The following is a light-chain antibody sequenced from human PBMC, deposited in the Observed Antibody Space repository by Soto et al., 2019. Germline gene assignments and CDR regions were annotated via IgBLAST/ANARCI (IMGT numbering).Light chain of an antibody. CDR2: DAS. CDR3: QQYGSSPVT. J-gene: IGKJ5*01. CDR1: QSVSSSY. Sequence: EIVLTQSPGTMSLSPGERATLSCRASQSVSSSYLAWYQQKPGQAPRLLIYDASSRATGIPDRFSGSGSGTDFTLTISRLEPEDFAVYYCQQYGSSPVTFGQGTRLETK. V-gene: IGKV3-20*01.